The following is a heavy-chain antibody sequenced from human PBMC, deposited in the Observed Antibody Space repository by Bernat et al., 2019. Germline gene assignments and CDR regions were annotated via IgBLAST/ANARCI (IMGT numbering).Heavy chain of an antibody. CDR3: ARVSSGYCSGGSCYSSLSRLYYYYGMDV. Sequence: QVQLQQWGAGLLKPSETLSLTCAVYGGSFSGYYWSWIRQPPGKGLEWIGEINHSGSTYYNPSLKSRVTISVDTSKNQFSLKLSSVTAADTAVYYCARVSSGYCSGGSCYSSLSRLYYYYGMDVWGQGTTVTVSS. CDR1: GGSFSGYY. D-gene: IGHD2-15*01. J-gene: IGHJ6*02. CDR2: INHSGST. V-gene: IGHV4-34*01.